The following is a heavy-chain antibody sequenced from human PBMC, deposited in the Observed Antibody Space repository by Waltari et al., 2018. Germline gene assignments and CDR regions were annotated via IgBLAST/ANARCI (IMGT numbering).Heavy chain of an antibody. CDR3: ARAGDYYDSSGYSLFDY. CDR1: GGTFSSYT. D-gene: IGHD3-22*01. CDR2: IIPILGIA. Sequence: QVQLVQSGAEVKKPGSSVKVSCKASGGTFSSYTISWVRQAPGQGLEWMGRIIPILGIANYAQKFQGRVTITADKSTSTAYMELSSLRSEDTAVYYCARAGDYYDSSGYSLFDYWGQGTLVTVSS. V-gene: IGHV1-69*02. J-gene: IGHJ4*02.